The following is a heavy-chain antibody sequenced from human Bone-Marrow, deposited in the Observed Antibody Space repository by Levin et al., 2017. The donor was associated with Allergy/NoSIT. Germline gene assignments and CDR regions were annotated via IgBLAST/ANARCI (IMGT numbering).Heavy chain of an antibody. CDR1: GFTFKNYG. D-gene: IGHD2-21*01. CDR3: AKELAAYSQDKNDALHI. Sequence: RSGGSLRLSCAASGFTFKNYGMHWVRQAPGKGLEWVAVISHDVVVTSYDGSDRYYADSVRGRFTISRDNSKNTLYLQMSSLRGEDTAVYYCAKELAAYSQDKNDALHIWGRGTMVSVSS. J-gene: IGHJ3*02. CDR2: ISHDVVVTSYDGSDR. V-gene: IGHV3-30*18.